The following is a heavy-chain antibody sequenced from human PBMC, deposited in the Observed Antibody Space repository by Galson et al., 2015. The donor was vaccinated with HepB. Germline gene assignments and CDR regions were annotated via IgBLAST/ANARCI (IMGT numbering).Heavy chain of an antibody. CDR1: GYSFNSYY. Sequence: SVKVSCKASGYSFNSYYMNWVRQAPGQGLEWLGIINPTAGSTNYAQKFQGRVTMTRDTSTSTVYMDLSSLRSEDTAVYYCARDLLPASPYHDLWSGYSPDAFEIWGQGTMVTVSS. CDR3: ARDLLPASPYHDLWSGYSPDAFEI. J-gene: IGHJ3*02. V-gene: IGHV1-46*02. D-gene: IGHD3-3*01. CDR2: INPTAGST.